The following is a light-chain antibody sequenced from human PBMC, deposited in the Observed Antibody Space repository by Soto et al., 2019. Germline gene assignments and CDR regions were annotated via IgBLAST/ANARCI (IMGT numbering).Light chain of an antibody. CDR1: QSVMTN. J-gene: IGKJ1*01. CDR2: GAS. V-gene: IGKV3-20*01. Sequence: EIVMTQSPTTLSVSPGERVTLSCRASQSVMTNLAWYQQKPGQAPRLLIYGASSRATGSPDRFSGSGSGTDFTLTISRLEPEDFAVYFCQQYGSSPATFGQGTKVDIK. CDR3: QQYGSSPAT.